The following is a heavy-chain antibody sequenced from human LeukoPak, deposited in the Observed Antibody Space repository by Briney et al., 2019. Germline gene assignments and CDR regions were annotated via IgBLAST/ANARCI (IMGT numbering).Heavy chain of an antibody. CDR3: AREAAADPYYFDY. CDR2: IYSGGST. Sequence: GGSLRLSCAASGFTVSSDYMTWVRQAPGKGLEWVSVIYSGGSTNYADSVKGRFTISRVNSKNTLYLQMNSLRVEDTAVYYCAREAAADPYYFDYWGQGTLVTVSS. J-gene: IGHJ4*02. CDR1: GFTVSSDY. D-gene: IGHD6-13*01. V-gene: IGHV3-66*01.